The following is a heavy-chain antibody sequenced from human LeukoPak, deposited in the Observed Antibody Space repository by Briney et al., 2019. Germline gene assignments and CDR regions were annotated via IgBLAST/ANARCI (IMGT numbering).Heavy chain of an antibody. J-gene: IGHJ4*02. CDR2: MSYDGSNK. D-gene: IGHD5-18*01. V-gene: IGHV3-30-3*01. CDR1: GFTFSSYA. Sequence: GGSLRLSCAASGFTFSSYALHWVRQAPGKGLEWVAVMSYDGSNKYYADSVKGRFTISRDNSKNKVYLQMNSLRAEDTAVYYCAREPFGYSYAYPLHYFDYWGQGSLVTVSS. CDR3: AREPFGYSYAYPLHYFDY.